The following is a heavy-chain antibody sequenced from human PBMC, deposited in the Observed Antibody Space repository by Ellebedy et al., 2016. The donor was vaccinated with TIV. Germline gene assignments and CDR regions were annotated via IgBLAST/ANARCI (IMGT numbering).Heavy chain of an antibody. CDR2: VYHSGST. D-gene: IGHD3-3*01. J-gene: IGHJ5*02. Sequence: SETLSLXCSVSNGSLSSGGYYWAWIRQPPGKGLEWIGSVYHSGSTSYNSSLKSRVTISVDSSNNQFSLKLTSVTAADTAVYYCARLGRITLFARNPWFDPWGQGTLVTVSA. CDR1: NGSLSSGGYY. CDR3: ARLGRITLFARNPWFDP. V-gene: IGHV4-39*01.